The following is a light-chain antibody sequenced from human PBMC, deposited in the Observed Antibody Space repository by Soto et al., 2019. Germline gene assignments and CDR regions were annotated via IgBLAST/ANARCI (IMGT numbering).Light chain of an antibody. V-gene: IGKV3-20*01. J-gene: IGKJ4*01. CDR1: QSVSSSY. CDR3: EQYGSSPPVT. CDR2: GAS. Sequence: IVVTQSPGTLSLSPGERATLSCRASQSVSSSYLAWYQQKPGQAPRLLIYGASSRATGIPDRFSGSGSGTDFTLTISRLEPEDFAVYYCEQYGSSPPVTFGGGTKVEIK.